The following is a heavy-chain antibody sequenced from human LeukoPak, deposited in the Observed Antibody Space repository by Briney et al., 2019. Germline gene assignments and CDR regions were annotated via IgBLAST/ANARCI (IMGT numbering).Heavy chain of an antibody. V-gene: IGHV4-30-2*01. CDR2: IYHSGST. J-gene: IGHJ4*02. Sequence: SETLSLTCAVYGGSISIGGYSWSWIRQPPGKGLEWIGYIYHSGSTYYNPSLKSRVTISVDRSKNQFSLKLSSVTAADTAVYYCATYDYGDYVVYWGQGTLVTVSS. CDR3: ATYDYGDYVVY. CDR1: GGSISIGGYS. D-gene: IGHD4-17*01.